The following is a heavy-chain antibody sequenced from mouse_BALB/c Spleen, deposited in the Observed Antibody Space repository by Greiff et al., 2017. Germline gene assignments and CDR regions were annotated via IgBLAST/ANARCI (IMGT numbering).Heavy chain of an antibody. CDR3: ASSGHCWRSPAGCAY. CDR2: IYPGDGDT. D-gene: IGHD3-1*01. CDR1: GYTFTSYW. Sequence: VQLQQSGAELARPGASVKLSCKASGYTFTSYWMQWVKQRPGQGLEWIGAIYPGDGDTRYTQKFKGKATLTADKSSSTAYMQLSSLASGDSAVYYCASSGHCWRSPAGCAYGGRGTGVTVSA. V-gene: IGHV1-87*01. J-gene: IGHJ3*01.